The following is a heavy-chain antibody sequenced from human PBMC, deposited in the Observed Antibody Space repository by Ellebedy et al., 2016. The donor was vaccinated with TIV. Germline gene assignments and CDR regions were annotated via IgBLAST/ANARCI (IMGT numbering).Heavy chain of an antibody. D-gene: IGHD2-21*01. V-gene: IGHV4-59*08. CDR3: ARRGEVKGMDV. CDR1: GGSISSYY. CDR2: IYYSGST. J-gene: IGHJ4*02. Sequence: SETLSLTCTVSGGSISSYYWSWIRQPPGKGLEWIGYIYYSGSTNYNPSLKSRVTISVDTSKNQFSLRLNSVTAADTAVYFCARRGEVKGMDVWGQGTLVTVSS.